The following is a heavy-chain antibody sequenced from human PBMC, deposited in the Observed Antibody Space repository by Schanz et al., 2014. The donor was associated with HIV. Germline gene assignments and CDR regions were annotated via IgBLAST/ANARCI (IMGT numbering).Heavy chain of an antibody. J-gene: IGHJ4*02. Sequence: EVQLVETGGRLIQPGGSLRLSCAASGFTVSSIYMSWVRQAPGRGLEWVSVIYSGGTTYYADSVKGRFTISRDNSKNTLYLHMNSLSVDDTAVYYCARGGGSGSYFAGYAFDYWGQGTLVTVSS. V-gene: IGHV3-53*02. D-gene: IGHD1-26*01. CDR1: GFTVSSIY. CDR3: ARGGGSGSYFAGYAFDY. CDR2: IYSGGTT.